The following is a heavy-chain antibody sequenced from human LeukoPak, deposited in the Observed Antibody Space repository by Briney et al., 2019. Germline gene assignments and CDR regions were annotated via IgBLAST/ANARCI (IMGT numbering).Heavy chain of an antibody. J-gene: IGHJ4*02. V-gene: IGHV4-34*01. D-gene: IGHD6-13*01. Sequence: SETLSLTCAVYGGSFSGYYWSWIRQPPGKGLEWIGEINHSGSTKYNPSPERRITLSVDTYKNQFSLKLRPVTAADTAVYYFGKRAGIAAAGTDCWGQRTLVTVPS. CDR1: GGSFSGYY. CDR3: GKRAGIAAAGTDC. CDR2: INHSGST.